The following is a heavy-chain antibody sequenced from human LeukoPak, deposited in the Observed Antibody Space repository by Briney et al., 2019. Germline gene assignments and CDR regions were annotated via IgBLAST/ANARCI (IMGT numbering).Heavy chain of an antibody. D-gene: IGHD2-21*02. Sequence: GGSLRLSCAASGFTFSSYAMHWVRQAPGKGLEWVSAITGSGGSTYYADSVEGRFTISRDNFKNMLYLQMDSLRAEDTALYYCAKNSPRYCGGDCPLDSWGQGTLVTVSS. CDR2: ITGSGGST. CDR1: GFTFSSYA. V-gene: IGHV3-23*01. CDR3: AKNSPRYCGGDCPLDS. J-gene: IGHJ4*02.